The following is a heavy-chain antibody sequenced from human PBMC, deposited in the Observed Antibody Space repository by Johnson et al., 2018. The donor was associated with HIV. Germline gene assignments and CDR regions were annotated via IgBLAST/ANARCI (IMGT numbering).Heavy chain of an antibody. CDR2: ISWNSGSI. V-gene: IGHV3-9*01. CDR3: AKAEGATSAFDI. D-gene: IGHD1-26*01. Sequence: VQLVESGGGLVQPGGSLRLSCAASGFTFSSYAMSWVRQAPGKCLEWVSGISWNSGSIGYADSVKGRFTISRDNAKNSLYLQMNSLRAEDTAVYYCAKAEGATSAFDIWGQGTLVTVSS. CDR1: GFTFSSYA. J-gene: IGHJ3*02.